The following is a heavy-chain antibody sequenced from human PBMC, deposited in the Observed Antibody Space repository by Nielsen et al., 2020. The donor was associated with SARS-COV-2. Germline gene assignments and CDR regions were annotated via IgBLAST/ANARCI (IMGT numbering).Heavy chain of an antibody. Sequence: SETLSLTCAVYGGSFSGYYWSWIRQPPGKGLEWIGEINHSGSTNYNPSFKSRVTISVDTSKNQFSLKLSSVTAADTAVYYCARGITMVRGRDVWGQGTTVTVSS. J-gene: IGHJ6*02. D-gene: IGHD3-10*01. CDR3: ARGITMVRGRDV. V-gene: IGHV4-34*01. CDR1: GGSFSGYY. CDR2: INHSGST.